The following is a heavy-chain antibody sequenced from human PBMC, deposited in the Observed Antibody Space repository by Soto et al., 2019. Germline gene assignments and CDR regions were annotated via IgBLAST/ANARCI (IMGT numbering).Heavy chain of an antibody. CDR1: GGSISSGGYY. J-gene: IGHJ6*02. D-gene: IGHD3-10*01. CDR3: ARELRFGEDYYGMDV. CDR2: IYYSGST. Sequence: QVQLQESGPGLVKPSQTLSLTCTVSGGSISSGGYYWSWIRQHPGKGLEWIGYIYYSGSTYYNPSLTSRVTISVDTSKNQFSLKLSSVTAADTAVYYWARELRFGEDYYGMDVWGQGTTVTVSS. V-gene: IGHV4-31*03.